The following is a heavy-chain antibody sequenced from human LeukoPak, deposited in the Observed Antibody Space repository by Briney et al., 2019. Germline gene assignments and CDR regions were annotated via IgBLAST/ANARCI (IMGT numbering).Heavy chain of an antibody. J-gene: IGHJ4*02. D-gene: IGHD3-22*01. CDR2: IYWDDDK. Sequence: SGPTLVKPTQTLTLTCTFSGFSLSTSGVGVGWIRQPPGKALEWLALIYWDDDKRYSPSLKSRLTITKDTSKNQVVLTMTNMDPVDTATYYCAHSFVSLNYYDSSGYYNYFDYWGQGTLVTVSS. V-gene: IGHV2-5*02. CDR3: AHSFVSLNYYDSSGYYNYFDY. CDR1: GFSLSTSGVG.